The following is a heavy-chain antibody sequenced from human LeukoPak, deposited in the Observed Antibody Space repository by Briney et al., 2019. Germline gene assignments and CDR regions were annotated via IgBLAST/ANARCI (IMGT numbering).Heavy chain of an antibody. D-gene: IGHD2-2*01. CDR2: IIPIFGTA. CDR1: GGTFSSYA. J-gene: IGHJ3*02. CDR3: ARVVRGSAFDI. Sequence: EASVKVSCKTSGGTFSSYAISWVRQAPGQGLEWMGGIIPIFGTANYAQKFQGRVTITADESTNTAYMELSSLRSEDTAVYYCARVVRGSAFDIWGQGTMVTVSS. V-gene: IGHV1-69*13.